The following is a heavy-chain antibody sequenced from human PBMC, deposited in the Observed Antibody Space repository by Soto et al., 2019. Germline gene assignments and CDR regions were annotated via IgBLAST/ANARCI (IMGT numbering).Heavy chain of an antibody. Sequence: SETLSLTCDVSGDTISTGGYTWAWIRQPPGKALEWIGHTYYSGNTNYNPSLKSRVTMSVDTPKNQFSLKLSSVTAADTAVYYCARRGYGPGFPYYYGMDVWGQGTTVTVSS. D-gene: IGHD3-10*01. V-gene: IGHV4-30-2*03. CDR3: ARRGYGPGFPYYYGMDV. CDR1: GDTISTGGYT. J-gene: IGHJ6*02. CDR2: TYYSGNT.